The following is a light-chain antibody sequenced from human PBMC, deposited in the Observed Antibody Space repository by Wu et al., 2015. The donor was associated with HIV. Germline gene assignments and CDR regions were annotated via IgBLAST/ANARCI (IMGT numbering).Light chain of an antibody. CDR3: QQYNSYPYT. CDR2: KAS. J-gene: IGKJ2*01. V-gene: IGKV1-5*03. Sequence: DIQMTQSPSTLSASVGDRVSISCRASQSVSSWLAWFQQKPGKAPNLLIYKASSLEDEVPSRFSGSGSGTEFTLTISSLQPDDFATYYCQQYNSYPYTFGQGTKLEI. CDR1: QSVSSW.